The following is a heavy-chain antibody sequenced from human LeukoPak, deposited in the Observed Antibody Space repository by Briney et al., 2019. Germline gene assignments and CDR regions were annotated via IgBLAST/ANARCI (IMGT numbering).Heavy chain of an antibody. CDR3: ASIAAPKSGNFDY. V-gene: IGHV1-2*02. CDR1: GYTFTGYY. Sequence: ASVKVSCKASGYTFTGYYMHWVRQAPGQGLEWMGWINPNSGGTNYAQKFQGRVTMTRDTSISTAYMELSRLRSDDTAAYYCASIAAPKSGNFDYWGQGTLATVSS. J-gene: IGHJ4*02. CDR2: INPNSGGT. D-gene: IGHD6-13*01.